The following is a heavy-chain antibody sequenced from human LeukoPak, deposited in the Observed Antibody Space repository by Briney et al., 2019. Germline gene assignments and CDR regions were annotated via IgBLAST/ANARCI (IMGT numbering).Heavy chain of an antibody. Sequence: GGSLRLSCAASGFTFSSYAMSWVRQAPWKGLEWVSAISGSGGSTYYADSVKGRFTISRDNSKNTLYLQMNSLRAEDTAVYYCAKFEYPDSWPNWFDPWGQGTLVTVSS. CDR1: GFTFSSYA. D-gene: IGHD2-15*01. CDR2: ISGSGGST. V-gene: IGHV3-23*01. CDR3: AKFEYPDSWPNWFDP. J-gene: IGHJ5*02.